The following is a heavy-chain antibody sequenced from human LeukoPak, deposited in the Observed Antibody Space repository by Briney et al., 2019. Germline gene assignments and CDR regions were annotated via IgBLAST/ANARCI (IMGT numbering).Heavy chain of an antibody. CDR1: GGSFSGYY. Sequence: SETLSLTCAVYGGSFSGYYWSWIRQPPGKGLEWIGEINHSGSTNYNPSLKSRATISVDTSKNQFSLKLSSVTAADTAVYYCARGRVAGGLYYYYYMDVWGKGTTVTVSS. D-gene: IGHD6-13*01. J-gene: IGHJ6*03. CDR2: INHSGST. CDR3: ARGRVAGGLYYYYYMDV. V-gene: IGHV4-34*01.